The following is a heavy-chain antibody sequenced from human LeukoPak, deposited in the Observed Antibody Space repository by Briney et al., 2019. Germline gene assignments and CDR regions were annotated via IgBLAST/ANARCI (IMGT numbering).Heavy chain of an antibody. D-gene: IGHD2-15*01. Sequence: PGRSLRLSCAASGFTFSSYGMHWVRQAPGKGLEWVAVIWYDGSNKYYADSVKGRFTISRDNSKNTLYLQMNSLRAEDTAVYYCARVEGYCSGGSCYSGNAFDIWGQGTVVTVSS. CDR2: IWYDGSNK. J-gene: IGHJ3*02. V-gene: IGHV3-33*01. CDR1: GFTFSSYG. CDR3: ARVEGYCSGGSCYSGNAFDI.